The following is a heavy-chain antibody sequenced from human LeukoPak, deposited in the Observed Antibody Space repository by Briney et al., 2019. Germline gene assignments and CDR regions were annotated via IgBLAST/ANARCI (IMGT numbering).Heavy chain of an antibody. CDR3: ACYSSSWYFDY. Sequence: PSETLSLTCTVSGGSISSYYWSWIRQPPGKGLEWIGYIYYSGSTNYNPSLKSRVTISVDTSKNQFSLKLSSVTAADTAVYYCACYSSSWYFDYWGQGTLVTVSS. J-gene: IGHJ4*02. V-gene: IGHV4-59*01. CDR2: IYYSGST. CDR1: GGSISSYY. D-gene: IGHD6-13*01.